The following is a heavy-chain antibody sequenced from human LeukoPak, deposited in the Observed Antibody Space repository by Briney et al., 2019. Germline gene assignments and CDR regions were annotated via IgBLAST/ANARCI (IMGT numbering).Heavy chain of an antibody. CDR2: ISAYNGNT. J-gene: IGHJ4*02. CDR3: ARVAPLIAVAGLFDY. D-gene: IGHD6-19*01. Sequence: ASVKVSCKASGYTFTSYGISWVRQAPGQGLEWMGWISAYNGNTNYAQKLQGRVTMTTDTSTSTAYMELRSLRSDDTAVYYCARVAPLIAVAGLFDYWGQGTLVTDSS. V-gene: IGHV1-18*01. CDR1: GYTFTSYG.